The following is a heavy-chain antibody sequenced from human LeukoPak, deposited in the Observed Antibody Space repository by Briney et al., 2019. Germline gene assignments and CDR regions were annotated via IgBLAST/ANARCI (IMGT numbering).Heavy chain of an antibody. CDR3: ARRRYEYYYDSSGYYYGGLRYYYMDV. J-gene: IGHJ6*03. Sequence: SETLSLTCTVSGGSISSSSYYWGWIRQPPGKGLEWIGSIYYSGSTNYNPSLKSRVTILVDTSKNQFSLKLSSVTAADTAVYYCARRRYEYYYDSSGYYYGGLRYYYMDVWGKGTTVTISS. CDR2: IYYSGST. V-gene: IGHV4-39*07. D-gene: IGHD3-22*01. CDR1: GGSISSSSYY.